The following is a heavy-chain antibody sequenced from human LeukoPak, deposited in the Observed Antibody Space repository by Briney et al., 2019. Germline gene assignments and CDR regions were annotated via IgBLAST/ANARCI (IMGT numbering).Heavy chain of an antibody. D-gene: IGHD6-19*01. CDR2: ISYDGSNK. V-gene: IGHV3-30-3*01. J-gene: IGHJ4*02. Sequence: GGSLRLSCAASGFTFSSYAMHWVRQAPGKGLEWVAVISYDGSNKYYADSVKGRFTISRDNSKNTLYLQMNSLRAEDTAVYYCARGPPSPPVAGVFYFDYWGQGTLVTVSS. CDR1: GFTFSSYA. CDR3: ARGPPSPPVAGVFYFDY.